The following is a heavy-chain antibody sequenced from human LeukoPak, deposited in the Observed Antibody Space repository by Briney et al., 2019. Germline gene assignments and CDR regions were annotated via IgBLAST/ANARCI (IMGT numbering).Heavy chain of an antibody. V-gene: IGHV3-21*01. CDR3: AKAEIDILTGYYLSPPGGYFDY. Sequence: GGSLRLSCAASGFTFTTYSMNWVRQAPGKGLEWVSSINSRRTSIYYADSVKGRFTIFRDNAKNSLYLQMNSLRAEDTAVYYCAKAEIDILTGYYLSPPGGYFDYWGQGTLVTVSS. CDR2: INSRRTSI. CDR1: GFTFTTYS. J-gene: IGHJ4*02. D-gene: IGHD3-9*01.